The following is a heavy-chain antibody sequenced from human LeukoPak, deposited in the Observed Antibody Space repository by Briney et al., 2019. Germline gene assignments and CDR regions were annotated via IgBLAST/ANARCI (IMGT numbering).Heavy chain of an antibody. J-gene: IGHJ1*01. CDR1: GFMFASVG. CDR2: ISGGGDRT. V-gene: IGHV3-23*01. CDR3: AKDDAWGRYKP. Sequence: GGTLRLSCVASGFMFASVGMNWVRKAPGKGLEWVSSISGGGDRTYYADSVKGRFTISRDNSKNTLYLQMNSLRGEDTAVYYCAKDDAWGRYKPWGQGTVVTVSS. D-gene: IGHD3-16*01.